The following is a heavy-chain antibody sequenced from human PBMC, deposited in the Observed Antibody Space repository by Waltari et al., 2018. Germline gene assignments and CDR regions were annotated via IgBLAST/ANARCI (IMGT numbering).Heavy chain of an antibody. D-gene: IGHD3-3*02. J-gene: IGHJ4*02. CDR1: GFTFNNYH. CDR2: ISSDSNVI. CDR3: ARELDHIKDDY. V-gene: IGHV3-48*04. Sequence: EEQLVESGGGWVQPGGSLRLSCAVAGFTFNNYHMNWVRLAPGRGLEWLSYISSDSNVIYYSDSVRGRFTVSRDNAKSSLFLQMNSLRAEDTAVYYCARELDHIKDDYWGQGTLVTVSS.